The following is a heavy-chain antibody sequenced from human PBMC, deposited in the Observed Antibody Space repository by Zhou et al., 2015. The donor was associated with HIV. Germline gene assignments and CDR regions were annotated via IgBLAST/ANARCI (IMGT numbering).Heavy chain of an antibody. CDR1: GGTFSSYA. CDR3: ARLYYYDSSGYFDSLGGY. Sequence: QVQLVQSGAEVKKPGSSVKVSCKASGGTFSSYAISWVRQAPGQGLEWMGGIIPIFGTANYAQKFQGRVTITADESTSTAYMELSSLRSEDTAVYYCARLYYYDSSGYFDSLGGYWGQGTLVTVSS. D-gene: IGHD3-22*01. J-gene: IGHJ4*02. V-gene: IGHV1-69*01. CDR2: IIPIFGTA.